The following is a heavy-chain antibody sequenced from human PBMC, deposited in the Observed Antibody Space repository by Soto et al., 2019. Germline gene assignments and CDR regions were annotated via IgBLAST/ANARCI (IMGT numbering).Heavy chain of an antibody. Sequence: GGSLRLSCAASGFTFSSYWMSWVRQAPGKGLEWVANIKQDGSEKYYVDSVKGRFTISRDNAKNSLYLQMNSLRAEDTAVYYCARDHASQTTRYDSSGYYFDYWGQGTLVTVSS. J-gene: IGHJ4*02. CDR2: IKQDGSEK. D-gene: IGHD3-22*01. V-gene: IGHV3-7*01. CDR3: ARDHASQTTRYDSSGYYFDY. CDR1: GFTFSSYW.